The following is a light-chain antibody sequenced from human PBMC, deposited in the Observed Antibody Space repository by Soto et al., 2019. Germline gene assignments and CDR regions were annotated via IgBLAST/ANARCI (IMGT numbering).Light chain of an antibody. CDR1: SSDVGGYNY. CDR3: SSYTSSSTGV. J-gene: IGLJ1*01. V-gene: IGLV2-14*01. CDR2: EVS. Sequence: QSALAQPASVSGSAGQSITISCTGTSSDVGGYNYVSWYQQHPGKAPKLMTYEVSNRPSGVSNRFSGSKSGNTASLTISGLQAEDGADYYCSSYTSSSTGVFXTGTKVTVL.